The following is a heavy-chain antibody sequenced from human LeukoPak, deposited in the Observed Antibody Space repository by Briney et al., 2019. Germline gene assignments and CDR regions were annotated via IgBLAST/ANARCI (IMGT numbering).Heavy chain of an antibody. D-gene: IGHD7-27*01. V-gene: IGHV3-48*01. Sequence: GGSLRLSCAASGFTFSSYSMNWVRQAPGKGLEWVSYISSSSSTIYYADSVKGRFTISRDNAKNSLYLQMNSLRAEDTAVYYYARDLGSRDAFDIWGQGTMVTVSS. CDR1: GFTFSSYS. J-gene: IGHJ3*02. CDR3: ARDLGSRDAFDI. CDR2: ISSSSSTI.